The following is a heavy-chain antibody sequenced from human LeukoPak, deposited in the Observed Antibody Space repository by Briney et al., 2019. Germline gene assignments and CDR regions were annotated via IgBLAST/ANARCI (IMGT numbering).Heavy chain of an antibody. J-gene: IGHJ4*02. CDR3: AGSAGSSWVDDY. CDR2: INHSGST. CDR1: GGSFSGYY. D-gene: IGHD6-13*01. Sequence: SETLSLTCAVFGGSFSGYYWSWIRQPPGKGLEWIGEINHSGSTNYNPSLKSRVTISVDTSKNHFSLKLSSVTAADTAVYYCAGSAGSSWVDDYWGQGTLVTVSS. V-gene: IGHV4-34*01.